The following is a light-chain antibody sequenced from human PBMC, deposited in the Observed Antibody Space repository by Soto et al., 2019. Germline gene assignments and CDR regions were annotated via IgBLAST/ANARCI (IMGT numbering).Light chain of an antibody. J-gene: IGKJ1*01. CDR3: QQSYSSPWT. V-gene: IGKV1-39*01. Sequence: DIQMAQPPSSLSASVGDRVTIACRASQTIHRYLNWYQKKPGKAPSVLIYAASSLQSGVPSRFSGSGSGTEFTLTISSLQPEDFATYYCQQSYSSPWTFGQGTTVDVK. CDR1: QTIHRY. CDR2: AAS.